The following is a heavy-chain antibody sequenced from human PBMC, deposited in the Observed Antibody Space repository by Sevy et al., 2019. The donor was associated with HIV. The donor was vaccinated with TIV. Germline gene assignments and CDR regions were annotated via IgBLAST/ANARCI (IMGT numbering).Heavy chain of an antibody. CDR1: GGSISSSSYY. Sequence: SETLSLTCTVSGGSISSSSYYWGWIRQPPGKGLEWIGSIYYSGSTYYNPSLKSRVTISVDTSKNQFSLKLSSVTAADTAVYYCASPGAAAGGYYYYYMDVWGKGTTVTVSS. J-gene: IGHJ6*03. V-gene: IGHV4-39*01. CDR3: ASPGAAAGGYYYYYMDV. CDR2: IYYSGST. D-gene: IGHD6-13*01.